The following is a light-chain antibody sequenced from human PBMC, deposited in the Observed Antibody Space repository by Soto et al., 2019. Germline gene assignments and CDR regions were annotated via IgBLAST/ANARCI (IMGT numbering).Light chain of an antibody. CDR2: DAS. V-gene: IGKV3-20*01. CDR1: QSVSDY. J-gene: IGKJ5*01. Sequence: EIVLTQSPGTLSLSPGERATLSCRASQSVSDYLAWYQQKPGQAPRLLIYDASTRATGIPDRFSGSGSGTDFTLTISRLEPEDFAVYYCQQYGTPRSVTFGQGTRLEIK. CDR3: QQYGTPRSVT.